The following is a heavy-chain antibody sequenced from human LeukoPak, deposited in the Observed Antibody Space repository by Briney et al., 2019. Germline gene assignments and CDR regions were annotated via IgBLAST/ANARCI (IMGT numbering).Heavy chain of an antibody. CDR2: LRFDGSSI. Sequence: PGGALRLSCAASGFSFSNSGMHWVRQAPGKGLEWGAFLRFDGSSIFYTDSVKGRFIISRDNSKNTLYLHMNALNIDDTAVYYCAKDTILGDWGNAFDIWGQGTMVTVSS. V-gene: IGHV3-30*02. CDR3: AKDTILGDWGNAFDI. D-gene: IGHD2-21*01. J-gene: IGHJ3*02. CDR1: GFSFSNSG.